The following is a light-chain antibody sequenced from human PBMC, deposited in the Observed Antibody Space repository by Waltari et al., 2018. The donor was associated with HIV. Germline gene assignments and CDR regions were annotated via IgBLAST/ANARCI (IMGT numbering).Light chain of an antibody. CDR1: SSHVGTYS. J-gene: IGLJ1*01. CDR2: DNN. Sequence: QSVLTQPPSVSAAPGQRVTLSCSGTSSHVGTYSVCWYQQLPGTAPKLLIYDNNKRPSEIPDRFSGSKSDTSATLDISGLQTGDEADYYCGTWDSRLSIYVFGAGTRVTVL. V-gene: IGLV1-51*01. CDR3: GTWDSRLSIYV.